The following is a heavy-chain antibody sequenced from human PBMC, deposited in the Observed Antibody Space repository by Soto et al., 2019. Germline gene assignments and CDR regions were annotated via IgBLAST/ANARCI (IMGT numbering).Heavy chain of an antibody. CDR2: IYPGDSDT. CDR3: ARRGGLDYDILTGYYRYGAFDI. J-gene: IGHJ3*02. Sequence: PGESLKISCKGSGYSFTSYWIGWVRQMPGKGLEWMGIIYPGDSDTRCSPSFQGQVTISADKSISTAYLQWSSLKASDTAMYYCARRGGLDYDILTGYYRYGAFDIWGQGTMVTVSS. V-gene: IGHV5-51*01. CDR1: GYSFTSYW. D-gene: IGHD3-9*01.